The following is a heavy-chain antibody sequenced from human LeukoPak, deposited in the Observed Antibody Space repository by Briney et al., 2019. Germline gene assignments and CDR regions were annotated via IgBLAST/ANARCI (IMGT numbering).Heavy chain of an antibody. Sequence: ASVKVSCKASGGTFNNFAVAWVRQAPGQGLEWMGGVIPTFGTSSTAQKFQGRVTITADLSTSTSYMELRALTFEDTAIYFCARGPARLSWGQGTLVTVSS. CDR3: ARGPARLS. CDR2: VIPTFGTS. CDR1: GGTFNNFA. V-gene: IGHV1-69*13. J-gene: IGHJ5*02.